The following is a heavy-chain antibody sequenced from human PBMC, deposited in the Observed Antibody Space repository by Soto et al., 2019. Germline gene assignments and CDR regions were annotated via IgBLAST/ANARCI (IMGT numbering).Heavy chain of an antibody. J-gene: IGHJ5*02. CDR3: ANANGWGGGAFCFSWFDP. D-gene: IGHD2-21*01. CDR2: INAGNGNT. Sequence: ASVKVSFKASEYTFTSYDIHWVRQAPGQRLEWMGRINAGNGNTKYSQKFQDRVIFTRDTSATTAYMELSSLNSEDTAVYYCANANGWGGGAFCFSWFDPWGQGTLVTVSS. V-gene: IGHV1-3*01. CDR1: EYTFTSYD.